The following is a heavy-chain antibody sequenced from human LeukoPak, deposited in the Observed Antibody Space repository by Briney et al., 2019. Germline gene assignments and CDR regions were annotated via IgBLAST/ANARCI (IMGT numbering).Heavy chain of an antibody. V-gene: IGHV3-48*01. CDR3: ARDSGIAVAGGYP. D-gene: IGHD6-19*01. J-gene: IGHJ5*02. CDR1: GFTFSSYS. Sequence: GGSLRLSCAVSGFTFSSYSMSRVRQAPGKGLEWVSYISSSSSTIYYADSVKGRFTISRDNAKNSLYLQMNSLRAEDTAVYYCARDSGIAVAGGYPWGQGTLVTVSS. CDR2: ISSSSSTI.